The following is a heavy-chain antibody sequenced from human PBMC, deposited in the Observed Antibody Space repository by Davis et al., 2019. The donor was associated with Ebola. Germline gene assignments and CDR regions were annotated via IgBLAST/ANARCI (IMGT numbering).Heavy chain of an antibody. V-gene: IGHV1-46*01. CDR1: GYTFTSYY. CDR3: AATEMDV. Sequence: ASVKVSCKASGYTFTSYYMHWVRQAPGQGLEWMGIINPSGGSTSYAQKFQGRVTITRDMSTSTAYMELSSLRSEDTAVYYCAATEMDVWGQGTTVTVSS. J-gene: IGHJ6*02. CDR2: INPSGGST.